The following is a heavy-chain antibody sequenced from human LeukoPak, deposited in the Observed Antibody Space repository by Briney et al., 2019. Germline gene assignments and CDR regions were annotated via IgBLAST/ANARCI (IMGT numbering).Heavy chain of an antibody. V-gene: IGHV4-59*01. D-gene: IGHD5-12*01. CDR1: GGSISSYY. CDR3: AREVVRYSGYDYFDY. J-gene: IGHJ4*02. Sequence: SETLSLTCTVSGGSISSYYWSWIRQPPGKGLEWIGYIYYSGSTNYNPSLKSRVTISVDTSKNQFSLKLSSVTAADTAVYYCAREVVRYSGYDYFDYWGQGTLVTVSS. CDR2: IYYSGST.